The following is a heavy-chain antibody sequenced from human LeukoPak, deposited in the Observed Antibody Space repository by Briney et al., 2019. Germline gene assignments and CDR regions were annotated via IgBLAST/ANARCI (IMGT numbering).Heavy chain of an antibody. CDR3: AKGVAVAGTPPGGDY. CDR2: VNLEQGNP. D-gene: IGHD6-19*01. J-gene: IGHJ4*02. CDR1: GYTLIELS. Sequence: GATVKVSCKVSGYTLIELSTQWVRQAPGKGLEWMGGVNLEQGNPVYAQKFQGRISMTEDRTTDTAYMELNSLTSEDTAVYYCAKGVAVAGTPPGGDYWGQGTLLTVS. V-gene: IGHV1-24*01.